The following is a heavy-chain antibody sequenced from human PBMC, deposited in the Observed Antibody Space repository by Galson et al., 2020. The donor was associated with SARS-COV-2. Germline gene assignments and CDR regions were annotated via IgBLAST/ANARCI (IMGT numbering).Heavy chain of an antibody. CDR2: IYYTGST. J-gene: IGHJ5*02. D-gene: IGHD3-22*01. V-gene: IGHV4-31*03. CDR3: ARDPSGYNHNWFDP. Sequence: TLSLTCTVSGASISGGGYYWSWIRQHPGKGLEWIGYIYYTGSTYYNPSLKSRVTISVDTSKNQFSLKLTSVTAADTAVYYCARDPSGYNHNWFDPWGQGTLVTVSS. CDR1: GASISGGGYY.